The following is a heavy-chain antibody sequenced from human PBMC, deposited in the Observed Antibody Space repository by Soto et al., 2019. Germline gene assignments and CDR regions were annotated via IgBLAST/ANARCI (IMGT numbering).Heavy chain of an antibody. Sequence: PGGSLRLSCVASGFTFSDFPLHWVRQVTGKGLEWVAGIGTLFDRFYPDSVKGRFTISRENAKTSVFLQMNKLRTGDTGIYYCARGRSNDFVSSPPPMFDPRGQGTLVTVSS. CDR1: GFTFSDFP. CDR2: IGTLFDR. CDR3: ARGRSNDFVSSPPPMFDP. D-gene: IGHD3-3*01. V-gene: IGHV3-13*01. J-gene: IGHJ5*02.